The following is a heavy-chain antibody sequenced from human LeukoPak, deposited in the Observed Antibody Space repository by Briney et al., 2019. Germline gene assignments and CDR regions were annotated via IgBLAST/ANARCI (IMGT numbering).Heavy chain of an antibody. CDR3: ARDRGRRSMNYYYYGMDV. V-gene: IGHV4-4*02. Sequence: SETLSLTCAVSGGSISSSNWWSWVRQPPGKGLEWIGEIYHSGSTNYNPSLKSRVTISVDKSKNQFSLKLSSVTAADTAVYYCARDRGRRSMNYYYYGMDVWGQGTTVTVSS. D-gene: IGHD1-14*01. CDR2: IYHSGST. CDR1: GGSISSSNW. J-gene: IGHJ6*02.